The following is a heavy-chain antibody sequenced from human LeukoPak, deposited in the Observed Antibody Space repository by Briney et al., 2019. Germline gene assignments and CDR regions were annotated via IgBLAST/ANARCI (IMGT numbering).Heavy chain of an antibody. CDR3: ATDQDYYDSSGYLDY. Sequence: GSLRLSCAASGFTFSNYAMSWIRQAPGKGLEWVSYISSSGSTIYYADSVKGRFTISRDNAKNSLYLQMNSLRAEDTAVYYCATDQDYYDSSGYLDYWGQGTLVTVSS. CDR2: ISSSGSTI. D-gene: IGHD3-22*01. CDR1: GFTFSNYA. J-gene: IGHJ4*02. V-gene: IGHV3-11*04.